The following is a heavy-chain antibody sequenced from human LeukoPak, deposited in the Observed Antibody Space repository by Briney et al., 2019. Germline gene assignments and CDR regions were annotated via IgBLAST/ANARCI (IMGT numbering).Heavy chain of an antibody. CDR2: ISAYNGNT. CDR3: ARGPPLKMATGDY. D-gene: IGHD5-24*01. J-gene: IGHJ4*02. CDR1: GYTFTSYG. V-gene: IGHV1-18*01. Sequence: ASVRVSCEASGYTFTSYGISWVRQAPGQGLECMGWISAYNGNTNYAQKLQGRVTMTTDTSTSTAYMELRSLISDDTAVYYCARGPPLKMATGDYWGQGTLDTVSS.